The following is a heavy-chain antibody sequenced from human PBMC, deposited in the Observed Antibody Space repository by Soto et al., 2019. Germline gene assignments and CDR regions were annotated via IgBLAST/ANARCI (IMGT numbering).Heavy chain of an antibody. D-gene: IGHD6-6*01. V-gene: IGHV1-58*01. CDR1: GFTFSSSA. CDR2: IVVGSGNT. J-gene: IGHJ6*02. Sequence: GASVKVSCKASGFTFSSSAVQWVRQARGQRLEWIGWIVVGSGNTNYAQKFQERVTITRDMSTSTAYMELSSLRSEDTAVYYCAADSSSSPHYYYGMDVWGQGTTVTVSS. CDR3: AADSSSSPHYYYGMDV.